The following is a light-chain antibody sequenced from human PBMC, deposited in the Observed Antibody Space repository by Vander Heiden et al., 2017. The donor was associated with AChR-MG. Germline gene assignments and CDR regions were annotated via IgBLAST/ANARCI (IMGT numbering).Light chain of an antibody. CDR2: AAF. V-gene: IGKV1-16*01. CDR3: QQDNSFPLT. CDR1: QDISNF. Sequence: DIQMTQSPSSLSASVGDRVTITCRASQDISNFLAWFQQKPGQAPKSLIYAAFTLLSGVPSRFNGSGSGTEFTLTISSLQPEDFATYYCQQDNSFPLTFGGGTKVEIK. J-gene: IGKJ4*01.